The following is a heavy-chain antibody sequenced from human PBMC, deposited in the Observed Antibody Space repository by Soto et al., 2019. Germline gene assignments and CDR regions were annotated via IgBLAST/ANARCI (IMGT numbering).Heavy chain of an antibody. V-gene: IGHV1-69*06. CDR2: IIPFFATP. CDR3: ARVKGAYYSHFVY. Sequence: QVQLVQSGAEVKRPGSSVKVSCKASGFTFTSYALSWVRQAPGQGPEWMGGIIPFFATPNYAQKFQGRVTITADKSTSTFYMDFSGLKSEDTAFYYCARVKGAYYSHFVYFGQGTLVTVSS. D-gene: IGHD3-22*01. CDR1: GFTFTSYA. J-gene: IGHJ4*02.